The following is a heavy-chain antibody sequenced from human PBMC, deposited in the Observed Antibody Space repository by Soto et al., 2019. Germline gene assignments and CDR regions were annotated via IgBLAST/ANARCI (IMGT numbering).Heavy chain of an antibody. J-gene: IGHJ4*02. CDR1: GYPFTDDF. V-gene: IGHV1-46*01. D-gene: IGHD2-21*02. CDR3: ARELYSCGGDCPYYMDY. Sequence: ASVTLSCTTSGYPFTDDFIRRVRQTPGQGLEWMGIVSLYHHSTSYAQKFQGRLTVTADTSTTTVYMDLSSLTSEDSAVYWCARELYSCGGDCPYYMDYWGQGPLVTVS. CDR2: VSLYHHST.